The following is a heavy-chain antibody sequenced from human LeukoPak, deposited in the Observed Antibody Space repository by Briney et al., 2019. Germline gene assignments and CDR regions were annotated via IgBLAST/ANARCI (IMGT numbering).Heavy chain of an antibody. D-gene: IGHD3-10*01. J-gene: IGHJ6*03. V-gene: IGHV3-21*01. CDR3: ARDAGGSGTKMSYYYMDV. CDR1: GFGFGNFG. Sequence: GGSLRLSCAASGFGFGNFGMNWVRQAPGKGLEWVATITRSSSYKYNAASVEGRITISRDDAKSSLYLQMNSLRAEDSAVYYCARDAGGSGTKMSYYYMDVWGKGTTVTVSS. CDR2: ITRSSSYK.